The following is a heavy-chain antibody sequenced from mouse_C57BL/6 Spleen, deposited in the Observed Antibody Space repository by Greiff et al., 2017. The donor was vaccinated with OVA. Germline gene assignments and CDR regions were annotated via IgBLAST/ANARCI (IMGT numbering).Heavy chain of an antibody. CDR2: ISSGSSTI. D-gene: IGHD4-1*01. Sequence: DVQLVESGGGLVKPGGSLKLSCAASGFTFSDYGMHWVRQAPEKGLEWVAYISSGSSTIYYADTVKGRFTISRDNAKNTLFLQMTSLRSEDTAMYYCARNWAYYFDYWGQGTTLTVSS. V-gene: IGHV5-17*01. CDR3: ARNWAYYFDY. CDR1: GFTFSDYG. J-gene: IGHJ2*01.